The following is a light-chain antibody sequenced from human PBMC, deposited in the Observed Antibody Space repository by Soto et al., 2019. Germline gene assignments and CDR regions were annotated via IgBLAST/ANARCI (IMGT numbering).Light chain of an antibody. Sequence: QSALTQPASVCGSPGQSSTIYCTGTTSDVGGDNYVSWYQQHPGKAPQLIIYEVSNRPSGVSNRFSGSKSGITAYLTISGIQAEDDADYFCNSYTRKSTGVFGTGIKVTVL. CDR2: EVS. CDR3: NSYTRKSTGV. J-gene: IGLJ1*01. V-gene: IGLV2-14*01. CDR1: TSDVGGDNY.